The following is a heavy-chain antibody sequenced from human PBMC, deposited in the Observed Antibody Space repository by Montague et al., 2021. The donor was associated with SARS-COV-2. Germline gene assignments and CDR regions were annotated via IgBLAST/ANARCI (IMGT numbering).Heavy chain of an antibody. CDR2: ST. D-gene: IGHD3-10*01. CDR3: ARARGRTGWLDS. J-gene: IGHJ5*01. Sequence: STNYNPSLKSRVTISVDMSKSQVSLNLTSVTAADTAIYYCARARGRTGWLDSWGQGIQVNVS. V-gene: IGHV4-34*01.